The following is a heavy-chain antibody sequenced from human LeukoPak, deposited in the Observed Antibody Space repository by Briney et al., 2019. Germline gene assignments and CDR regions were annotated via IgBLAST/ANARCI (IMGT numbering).Heavy chain of an antibody. CDR1: GFTFSSYA. J-gene: IGHJ1*01. V-gene: IGHV3-23*01. CDR3: DKPVYGASVQRYFQH. CDR2: ISGDGDNR. Sequence: GGSLRLSCAASGFTFSSYAMSWVRQAPGKGLEWVSAISGDGDNRYYADSVRGRFTISRDNSKNTLFLQMNSLRAENTAIYYCDKPVYGASVQRYFQHWGQGTLVTVST. D-gene: IGHD1-1*01.